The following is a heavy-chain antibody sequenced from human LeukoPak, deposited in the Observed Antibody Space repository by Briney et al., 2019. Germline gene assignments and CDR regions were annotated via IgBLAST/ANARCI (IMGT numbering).Heavy chain of an antibody. D-gene: IGHD2-2*01. CDR2: ISGSGDST. J-gene: IGHJ4*02. Sequence: GGSLRLSCAASGFTFSSYAMSWVRQAPGKGLEWVSAISGSGDSTYNADSVKGRFTISRDNAKNSLYLQMSSLRADDTAVYYCARYYCGTSTTCYMFDFWGQGTLVTVSS. V-gene: IGHV3-23*01. CDR1: GFTFSSYA. CDR3: ARYYCGTSTTCYMFDF.